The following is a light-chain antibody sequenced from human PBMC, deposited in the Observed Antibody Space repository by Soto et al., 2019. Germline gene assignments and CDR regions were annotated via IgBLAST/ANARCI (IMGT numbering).Light chain of an antibody. Sequence: IVFTQSRCTVSVSPGERSTLSFSSSQSVSNNYLAWYQQTPGQAPRLLIYGASNRATGIPDRFSGGGSGTDFTLTSRIVAHEDSAEYFCQHYASAPKSFGRGTKVE. J-gene: IGKJ4*02. CDR3: QHYASAPKS. V-gene: IGKV3-20*01. CDR1: QSVSNNY. CDR2: GAS.